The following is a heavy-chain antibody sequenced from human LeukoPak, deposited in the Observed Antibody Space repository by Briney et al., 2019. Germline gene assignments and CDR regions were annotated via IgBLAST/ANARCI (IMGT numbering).Heavy chain of an antibody. CDR1: GFTLSSYG. V-gene: IGHV3-33*01. J-gene: IGHJ4*02. CDR3: ARAGIAAAGPFDY. Sequence: GGSLRLSCAASGFTLSSYGMHWVRQAPGKGLEWVAVIWYDGSNKYYADSVKGRFTISRDNSKNTLYLQMNSLRAEDTAVYYCARAGIAAAGPFDYWGQGTLVTVSS. D-gene: IGHD6-13*01. CDR2: IWYDGSNK.